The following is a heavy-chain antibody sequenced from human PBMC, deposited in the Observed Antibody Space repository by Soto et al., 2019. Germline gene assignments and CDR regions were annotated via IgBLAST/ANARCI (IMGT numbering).Heavy chain of an antibody. J-gene: IGHJ6*02. CDR1: GFTFTNAW. Sequence: GGSLRLSCAASGFTFTNAWMSWVRQAPGKGLEWVGRIKSKTDGGTTDYAAPVKGRFTISRDDSKNTLYLQMNSLKTEDTAVYYCTTGYDFWSGYYPHAVGMDVWGQGTTVTVSS. CDR2: IKSKTDGGTT. V-gene: IGHV3-15*01. CDR3: TTGYDFWSGYYPHAVGMDV. D-gene: IGHD3-3*01.